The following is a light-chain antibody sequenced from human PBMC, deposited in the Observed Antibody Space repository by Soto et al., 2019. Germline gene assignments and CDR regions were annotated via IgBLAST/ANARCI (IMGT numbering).Light chain of an antibody. CDR2: EVS. V-gene: IGLV2-14*01. J-gene: IGLJ1*01. CDR3: DSFTSSRAYV. CDR1: SSDVGGYNY. Sequence: QSALTQPPSASGSPGQSVTISCSGTSSDVGGYNYVSWYQQQSGKAPKLIIHEVSNRPSGVSSRFSGSKSGNTAFLIISGLQAEDEADYYCDSFTSSRAYVFGIGTKLTVL.